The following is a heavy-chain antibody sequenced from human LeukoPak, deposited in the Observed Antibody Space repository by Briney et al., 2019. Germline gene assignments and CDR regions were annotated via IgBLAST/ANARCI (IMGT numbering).Heavy chain of an antibody. CDR2: IYPGDSDT. CDR3: ARLGLVVAAPAGYFDY. D-gene: IGHD2-15*01. Sequence: GESLKISCKGSGYSFTSYWIGWVRQMPGKGLEWMGIIYPGDSDTRYSPSFQGQVTISADKSISTAYLQWSSLKASDTAMYYCARLGLVVAAPAGYFDYWGQGTLVTVSS. J-gene: IGHJ4*02. V-gene: IGHV5-51*01. CDR1: GYSFTSYW.